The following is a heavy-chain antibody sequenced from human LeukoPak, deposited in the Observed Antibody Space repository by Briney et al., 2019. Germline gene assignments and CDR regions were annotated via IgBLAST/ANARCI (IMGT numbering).Heavy chain of an antibody. CDR3: ARESDSSSWYGVWFDP. D-gene: IGHD6-13*01. Sequence: SETLSLTCTVSGGSISSSSYYWGWIRQPPGKGLEWIGRIYTSGSTNYNPSLKSRVTISVDTSKNQFSLKLSSVTAADTAVYYCARESDSSSWYGVWFDPWGQGTLVTVSS. J-gene: IGHJ5*02. CDR2: IYTSGST. V-gene: IGHV4-39*07. CDR1: GGSISSSSYY.